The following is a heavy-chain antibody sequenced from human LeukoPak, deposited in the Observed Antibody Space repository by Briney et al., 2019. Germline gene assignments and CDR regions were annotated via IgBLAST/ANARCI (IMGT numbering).Heavy chain of an antibody. J-gene: IGHJ4*02. V-gene: IGHV3-30*18. CDR3: AKGYDILTGYYFPYFDY. D-gene: IGHD3-9*01. CDR1: GFTFSSYG. CDR2: ISHDAKST. Sequence: GGSLRLSCATSGFTFSSYGMHWVRQVPGKGLEWVTVISHDAKSTYHVDSVKGRFTISRDNAKNSLYLQMNSLRAEDTALYYCAKGYDILTGYYFPYFDYWGQGTLVTVSS.